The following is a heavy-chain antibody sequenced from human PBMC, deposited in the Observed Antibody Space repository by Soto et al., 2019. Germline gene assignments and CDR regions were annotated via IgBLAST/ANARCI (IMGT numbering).Heavy chain of an antibody. CDR1: GFTFSSYG. D-gene: IGHD3-22*01. CDR2: IWYDGSNK. J-gene: IGHJ4*02. V-gene: IGHV3-33*01. CDR3: ARDSMPSHYYDSSGYYLDY. Sequence: GGSLRLSCAASGFTFSSYGMHWVRQAPGKGLEWVAVIWYDGSNKYCADSVKGRFTISRDNSKNTLYLQMNSLRAEDTAVYYCARDSMPSHYYDSSGYYLDYWGQGTLVTVSS.